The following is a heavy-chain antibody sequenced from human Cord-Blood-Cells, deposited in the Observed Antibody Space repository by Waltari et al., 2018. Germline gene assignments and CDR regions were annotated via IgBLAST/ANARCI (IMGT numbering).Heavy chain of an antibody. V-gene: IGHV4-4*02. CDR3: ATSGGITMVQGVNQPDWYFDL. CDR2: IYHSGST. D-gene: IGHD3-10*01. Sequence: QVQLQESGPGLVKPSGTLSLTCAVSGGSISSSNWWSWVRQPPGTGLEWIGEIYHSGSTNYNPSLKSRVTISVDKSKNQFSLKLSSVTAADTAVYYCATSGGITMVQGVNQPDWYFDLWGRGTLVTVSS. J-gene: IGHJ2*01. CDR1: GGSISSSNW.